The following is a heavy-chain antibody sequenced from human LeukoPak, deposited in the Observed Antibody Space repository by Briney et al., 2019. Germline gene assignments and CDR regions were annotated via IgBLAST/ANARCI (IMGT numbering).Heavy chain of an antibody. Sequence: GRSLRLSYAASGFTFDDYAMHWVRQAPGKGLEWDSGISWNSGSIGYADSVKGRFTISRDNAKNSLYLQMNSLRAEDTALYYCAKGYPDAFDIWGQGTMVTVPS. J-gene: IGHJ3*02. D-gene: IGHD2-2*02. V-gene: IGHV3-9*01. CDR2: ISWNSGSI. CDR3: AKGYPDAFDI. CDR1: GFTFDDYA.